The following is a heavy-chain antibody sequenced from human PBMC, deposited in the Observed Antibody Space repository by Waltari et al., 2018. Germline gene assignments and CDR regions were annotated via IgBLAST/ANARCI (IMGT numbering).Heavy chain of an antibody. J-gene: IGHJ4*02. CDR3: ARGCLRGKPCADY. CDR1: GYTFTGSY. V-gene: IGHV1-2*02. D-gene: IGHD3-10*01. Sequence: QVQLVQSGAEVKKPGAAVKVSCKAAGYTFTGSYMHWVRQAPGQGLEWMGWINPNSGGTNYAQKFQGRVTMTRDTSISTAYMELSRLRSDDTAVYYCARGCLRGKPCADYWGQGTLVTVSS. CDR2: INPNSGGT.